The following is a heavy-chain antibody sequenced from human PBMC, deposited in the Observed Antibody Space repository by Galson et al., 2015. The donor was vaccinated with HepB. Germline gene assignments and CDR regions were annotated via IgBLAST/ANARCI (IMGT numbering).Heavy chain of an antibody. D-gene: IGHD6-19*01. V-gene: IGHV1-18*04. J-gene: IGHJ6*02. CDR1: GYTFTSYG. CDR3: AAGIAVAGDYYGMDV. CDR2: ISAYNGNT. Sequence: SVKVSCKASGYTFTSYGISWVRRAPGQGLEWMGWISAYNGNTNYAQKLQGRVTMTTDTSTSTAYMELRSLRSDDTAVYYCAAGIAVAGDYYGMDVWGQGTAVTVSS.